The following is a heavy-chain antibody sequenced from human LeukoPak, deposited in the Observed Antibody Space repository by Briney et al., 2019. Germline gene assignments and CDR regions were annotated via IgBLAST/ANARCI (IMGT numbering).Heavy chain of an antibody. CDR3: ARLGKKAGPFDY. CDR1: GDSISSYY. Sequence: SETLSLTCTVSGDSISSYYWSWIRQPAGKGLEWIGRIYSSGSTSYNPSLKSRITMSVDTSNNQFSLKLSAVTAADTAVYYCARLGKKAGPFDYWGQGTLVTVSS. V-gene: IGHV4-4*07. CDR2: IYSSGST. J-gene: IGHJ4*02.